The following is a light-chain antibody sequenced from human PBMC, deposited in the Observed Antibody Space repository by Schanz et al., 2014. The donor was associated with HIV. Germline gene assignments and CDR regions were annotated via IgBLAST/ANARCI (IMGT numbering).Light chain of an antibody. CDR3: QQYGNSPLT. V-gene: IGKV3-20*01. J-gene: IGKJ4*01. CDR1: QSVRSNY. Sequence: EIVLTQSPGTLSLSPGERATLSCRASQSVRSNYLAWYQQKPGQAPRLLIYGASSRATGIPDTFSGSGSGTDFTLTISRLEPEDFEVYYCQQYGNSPLTFGGGTKVEIK. CDR2: GAS.